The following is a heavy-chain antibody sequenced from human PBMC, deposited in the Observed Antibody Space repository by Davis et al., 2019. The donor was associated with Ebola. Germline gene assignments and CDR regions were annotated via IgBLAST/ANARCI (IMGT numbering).Heavy chain of an antibody. CDR2: VSPTTGGT. D-gene: IGHD6-6*01. CDR1: GYTFTDYA. Sequence: ASVTVSCKASGYTFTDYAIHWVRQAPGQGLEWMGWVSPTTGGTNYAQKLQGRVTMTRDTSISTVYMELSRVISDDTAVYACARDDTSSPSNAFDIWGQGTMVTVSS. J-gene: IGHJ3*02. CDR3: ARDDTSSPSNAFDI. V-gene: IGHV1-2*02.